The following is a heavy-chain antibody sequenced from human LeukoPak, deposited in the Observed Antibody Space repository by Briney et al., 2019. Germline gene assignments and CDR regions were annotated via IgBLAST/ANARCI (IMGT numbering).Heavy chain of an antibody. CDR1: GGSVSGYY. V-gene: IGHV4-34*01. D-gene: IGHD4-23*01. CDR2: INHSGST. J-gene: IGHJ4*02. CDR3: ARGDSDYGGTDY. Sequence: SETLSLTCAVYGGSVSGYYWSWIRQPPGKGLEWIGEINHSGSTNYNPSLKSRVTISVDTSKNQFSLKLSSVTAADTAVYYCARGDSDYGGTDYWGQGTLVTVSS.